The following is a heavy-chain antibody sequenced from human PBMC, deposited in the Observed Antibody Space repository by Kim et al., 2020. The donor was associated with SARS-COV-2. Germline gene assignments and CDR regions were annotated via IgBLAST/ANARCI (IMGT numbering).Heavy chain of an antibody. V-gene: IGHV5-51*01. J-gene: IGHJ3*02. Sequence: GESLKISCKGSGYSFTSYWIGWVRQMPGKGLEWMGIIYPGDSDTRYSPSFQGQVTISADKSISTAYLQWSSLKASDTAMYYCARHLGILAYCGGDCYSFAFDIWGQGTMVTVSS. CDR1: GYSFTSYW. CDR2: IYPGDSDT. D-gene: IGHD2-21*02. CDR3: ARHLGILAYCGGDCYSFAFDI.